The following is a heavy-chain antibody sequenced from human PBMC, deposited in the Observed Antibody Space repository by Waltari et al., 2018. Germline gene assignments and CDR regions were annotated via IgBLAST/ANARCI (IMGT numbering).Heavy chain of an antibody. CDR2: IKSEDDGGTT. D-gene: IGHD2-2*01. V-gene: IGHV3-15*01. CDR1: RFSFSAPG. J-gene: IGHJ4*02. CDR3: TDALH. Sequence: DVLLVESGGGLVNPGGSLRLSCSASRFSFSAPGMNWVRQAPGKGLEWVGRIKSEDDGGTTDFAASVRGRFSISRDDSEKTLFLHMSSLKIEDTAMYYCTDALHWGRGTLVSVSS.